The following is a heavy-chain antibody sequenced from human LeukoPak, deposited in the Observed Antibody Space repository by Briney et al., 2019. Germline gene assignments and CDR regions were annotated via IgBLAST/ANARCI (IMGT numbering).Heavy chain of an antibody. CDR1: GFTFSRYW. V-gene: IGHV3-7*01. J-gene: IGHJ4*02. Sequence: GGSLRLSCAASGFTFSRYWMTWVRQAPGKGLEWVANIRQDGSQEYYVDSVKGRFTISKDNAKNSLYLQMNSLRVDDMAAYYCAKDAGIGFDSWGQGTVVIVSS. CDR2: IRQDGSQE. D-gene: IGHD1-26*01. CDR3: AKDAGIGFDS.